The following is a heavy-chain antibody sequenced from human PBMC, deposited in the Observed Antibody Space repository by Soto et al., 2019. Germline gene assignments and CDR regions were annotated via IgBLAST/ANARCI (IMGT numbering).Heavy chain of an antibody. J-gene: IGHJ3*02. CDR1: GGSISSYY. V-gene: IGHV4-59*08. D-gene: IGHD1-7*01. CDR3: ARGSEQYNWNYGAFDI. Sequence: SETLSLTCTVSGGSISSYYWSWIRQPPGKGLEWIGYIYYSGSTNYNPSLKSRVTISVDTSKNQFSLKLSSVTAADTAVYYCARGSEQYNWNYGAFDIWGQGTMVTVSS. CDR2: IYYSGST.